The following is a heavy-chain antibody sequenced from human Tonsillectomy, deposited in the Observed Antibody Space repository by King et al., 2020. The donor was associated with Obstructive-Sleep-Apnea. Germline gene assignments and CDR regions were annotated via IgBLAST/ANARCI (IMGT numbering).Heavy chain of an antibody. CDR3: ARVQYYDFWSGYSNYYYYAMDV. J-gene: IGHJ6*02. Sequence: QLVQSGAEVKKPGASVKVSCKASGYTFTSHGISWVRQAPGQGLEWMGWISAYNGNTNYAQKGQGRVTMTTDTSTRTAYMDLRRLRSDDTAVFYCARVQYYDFWSGYSNYYYYAMDVWGQGTTVTVSS. CDR1: GYTFTSHG. CDR2: ISAYNGNT. D-gene: IGHD3-3*01. V-gene: IGHV1-18*04.